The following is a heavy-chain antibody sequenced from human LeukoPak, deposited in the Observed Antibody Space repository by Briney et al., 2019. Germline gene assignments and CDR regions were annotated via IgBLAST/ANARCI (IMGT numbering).Heavy chain of an antibody. CDR3: AKGLGDFGRTGGFDI. Sequence: GGSLRLSCVASGFTFSSYAMNWFRQAPGKGLEWVSAIRGGGDSTHYADSVRGRFTISRDNSKNTLYLEMNSLRAEDTAVYYCAKGLGDFGRTGGFDIWGQGTMVTVSP. CDR2: IRGGGDST. J-gene: IGHJ3*02. D-gene: IGHD2-21*02. V-gene: IGHV3-23*01. CDR1: GFTFSSYA.